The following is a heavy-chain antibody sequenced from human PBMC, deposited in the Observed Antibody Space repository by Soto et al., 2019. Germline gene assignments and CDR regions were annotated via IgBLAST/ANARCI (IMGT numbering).Heavy chain of an antibody. D-gene: IGHD3-22*01. CDR1: GDSISRGGSY. Sequence: PSETLSLTCSVSGDSISRGGSYWSWIRHHPGKGLEWIGYIYHSGSTRYNPSLKSRVTISVDTSKNQFSLKLSSVTAADTAVYYCAREGPYYYGSGGHYSWAFDIWGQGAMVTVS. V-gene: IGHV4-31*03. J-gene: IGHJ3*02. CDR3: AREGPYYYGSGGHYSWAFDI. CDR2: IYHSGST.